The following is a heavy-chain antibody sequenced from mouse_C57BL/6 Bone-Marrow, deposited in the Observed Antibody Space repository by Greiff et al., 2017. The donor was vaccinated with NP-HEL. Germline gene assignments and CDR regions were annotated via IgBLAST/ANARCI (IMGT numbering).Heavy chain of an antibody. D-gene: IGHD1-1*01. Sequence: DVKLVESGGGLVKPGGSLKLSCAASGFTFSDYGMHWVRQAPEKGLEWVAYISSGSSTIYYADTVKGRFTISRDNAKNTLFLQMTSLRSEDTAMYYCARNYGSTNFAYWGQGTTLTVSS. CDR1: GFTFSDYG. V-gene: IGHV5-17*01. CDR2: ISSGSSTI. J-gene: IGHJ2*01. CDR3: ARNYGSTNFAY.